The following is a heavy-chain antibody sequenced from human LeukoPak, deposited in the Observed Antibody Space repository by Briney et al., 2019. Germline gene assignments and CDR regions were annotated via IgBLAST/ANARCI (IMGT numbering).Heavy chain of an antibody. J-gene: IGHJ4*02. CDR3: ARQDIVVVPAAQEIYRGEIDY. CDR1: GGSISSSSYY. D-gene: IGHD2-2*01. Sequence: PSETLSLTCTVPGGSISSSSYYWGWIRQPPGKGLEWIGSIYYSGSTYYNPSLKSRVTISVDTSKNQFSLKLSSVTAADTAVYYCARQDIVVVPAAQEIYRGEIDYWGQGTLVTVSS. CDR2: IYYSGST. V-gene: IGHV4-39*01.